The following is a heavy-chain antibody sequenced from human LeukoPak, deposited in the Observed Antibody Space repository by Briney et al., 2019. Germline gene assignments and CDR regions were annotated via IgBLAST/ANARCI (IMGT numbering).Heavy chain of an antibody. CDR3: ASTRYCSSTSCYVMLDY. V-gene: IGHV1-46*01. CDR1: GYTFTSYY. Sequence: ASVKVSCKASGYTFTSYYMHWVRQAPGQGLEWMGIINPSGGSTSYAQKFQGRVTMTRDMSTSTVYMELSSLRSEDTAVYYCASTRYCSSTSCYVMLDYWGQGTLVTVSS. CDR2: INPSGGST. D-gene: IGHD2-2*01. J-gene: IGHJ4*02.